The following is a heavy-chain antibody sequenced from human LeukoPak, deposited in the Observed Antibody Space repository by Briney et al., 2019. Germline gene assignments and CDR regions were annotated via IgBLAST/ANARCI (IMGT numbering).Heavy chain of an antibody. J-gene: IGHJ4*02. V-gene: IGHV3-53*01. CDR2: IYSGGST. CDR3: ARLAYYDALTDILDDF. D-gene: IGHD3-9*01. CDR1: GFIVSSNY. Sequence: PGGSLRLYCAASGFIVSSNYMSWVRQAPGKGLEWGSIIYSGGSTYYADSVKGRFTISRDISKNTLHLQMNSLRAEDTAVYYCARLAYYDALTDILDDFWGQGTLVTVSS.